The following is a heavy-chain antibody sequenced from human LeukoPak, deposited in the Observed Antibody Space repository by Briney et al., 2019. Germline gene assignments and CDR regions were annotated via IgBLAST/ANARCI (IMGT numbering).Heavy chain of an antibody. D-gene: IGHD3-22*01. J-gene: IGHJ4*02. CDR3: ARDGYYDSSSYYHLFDY. CDR1: GYTFTGYY. CDR2: VNPNTSGT. V-gene: IGHV1-2*02. Sequence: GASVKVSCKASGYTFTGYYIHWVRQAPGQGLEWMGWVNPNTSGTNYAQNFQGRVTMTRDTSISTAYMELSRLRSDDTAVYYCARDGYYDSSSYYHLFDYWGQGILVTVSS.